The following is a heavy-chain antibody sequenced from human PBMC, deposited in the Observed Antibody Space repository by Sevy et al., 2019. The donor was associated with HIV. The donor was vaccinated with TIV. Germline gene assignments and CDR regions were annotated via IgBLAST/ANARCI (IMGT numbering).Heavy chain of an antibody. CDR2: IWYDGRTK. CDR3: ARDSARVIVPTAGFDS. V-gene: IGHV3-33*01. J-gene: IGHJ5*01. CDR1: GFTFRSFS. D-gene: IGHD1-1*01. Sequence: GGSLRLSCSASGFTFRSFSMHWVRQAPGKGLEWVAAIWYDGRTKQYADSVKGRFTISRDNSKNMLNLEMNSLRAEDTALSFCARDSARVIVPTAGFDSWGQGTVVTVSS.